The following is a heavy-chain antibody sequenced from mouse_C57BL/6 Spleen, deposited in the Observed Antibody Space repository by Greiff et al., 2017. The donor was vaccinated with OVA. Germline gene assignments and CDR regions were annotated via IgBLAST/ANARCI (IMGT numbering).Heavy chain of an antibody. CDR1: GFTFSDYY. Sequence: EVQWVESEGGLVQPGSSMKLSCTASGFTFSDYYMAWVRQVPEKGLEWVANINYDGSSTYYLDSLKSRFIISRDNAKNILYLQMSSLKSEDTATYYCAREGFITTDYYAMDYWGQGTSVTVSS. D-gene: IGHD1-1*01. J-gene: IGHJ4*01. CDR2: INYDGSST. V-gene: IGHV5-16*01. CDR3: AREGFITTDYYAMDY.